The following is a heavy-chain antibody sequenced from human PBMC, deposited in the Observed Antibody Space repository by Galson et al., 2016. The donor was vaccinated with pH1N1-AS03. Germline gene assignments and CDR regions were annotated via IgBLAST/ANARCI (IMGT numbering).Heavy chain of an antibody. V-gene: IGHV3-23*01. CDR1: GFAVRANA. CDR2: IDGGRENT. Sequence: SLRLSCAASGFAVRANAMSWVRQAPGKGLEWVSAIDGGRENTHHADSVKGRLTIPRDNSKNTLYLQMNSLRPEDTAVYYCAKDVLSWAFDHWGQGALVTVSS. D-gene: IGHD1-26*01. CDR3: AKDVLSWAFDH. J-gene: IGHJ4*02.